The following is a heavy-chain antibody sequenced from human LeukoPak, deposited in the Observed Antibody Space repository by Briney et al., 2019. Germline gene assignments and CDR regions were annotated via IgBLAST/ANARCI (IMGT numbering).Heavy chain of an antibody. D-gene: IGHD2-2*01. CDR2: INPNSGGT. CDR1: GYTFTGYY. Sequence: ASVKVSCKASGYTFTGYYMHWVRQAPGQGLEWMGWINPNSGGTNYAQKFQGRVTMTRDTSISTAYMELSRLRSDDTAVYYCSRDRHCIGSTCYGLWGQGTRVTVSS. V-gene: IGHV1-2*02. J-gene: IGHJ4*02. CDR3: SRDRHCIGSTCYGL.